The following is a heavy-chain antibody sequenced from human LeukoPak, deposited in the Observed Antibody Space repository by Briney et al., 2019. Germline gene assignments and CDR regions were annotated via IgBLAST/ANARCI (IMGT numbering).Heavy chain of an antibody. CDR3: ARGRPSGGYDY. V-gene: IGHV4-34*01. CDR1: GVSFSGYY. CDR2: INHSGST. Sequence: SETLSLTCAVYGVSFSGYYWSWIRQPPGKGLEWIGEINHSGSTNYNPSLKSRVTISVDTSKNQFSLKLSSVTAADTAVYYCARGRPSGGYDYWGQGTLVTVSS. J-gene: IGHJ4*02. D-gene: IGHD5-12*01.